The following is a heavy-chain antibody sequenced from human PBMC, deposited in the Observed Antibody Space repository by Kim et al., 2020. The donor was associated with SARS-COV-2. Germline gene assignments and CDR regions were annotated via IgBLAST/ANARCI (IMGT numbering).Heavy chain of an antibody. J-gene: IGHJ5*02. D-gene: IGHD2-2*01. V-gene: IGHV3-23*01. CDR3: AKGKGYCSSTSCYDWFDP. Sequence: KCRFTISRDNSKNTLYLQINSLRAEDTAVYYCAKGKGYCSSTSCYDWFDPWGQGTLVTVSS.